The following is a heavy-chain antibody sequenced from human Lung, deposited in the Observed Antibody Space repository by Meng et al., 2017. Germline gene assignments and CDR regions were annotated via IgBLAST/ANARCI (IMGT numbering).Heavy chain of an antibody. CDR1: GYTFTNYV. D-gene: IGHD3-10*01. V-gene: IGHV1-3*01. J-gene: IGHJ4*02. CDR2: IRVDNDET. CDR3: ARDLNGDRGIYFDY. Sequence: QVQLVQSGGEVKKPGASVKVSCKTSGYTFTNYVIHWVRQAPGQRLEWMGWIRVDNDETHYSQKFQGRVTISRDTSASTAYMELSSLRSEDTAIYYCARDLNGDRGIYFDYWGQGTLVTVSS.